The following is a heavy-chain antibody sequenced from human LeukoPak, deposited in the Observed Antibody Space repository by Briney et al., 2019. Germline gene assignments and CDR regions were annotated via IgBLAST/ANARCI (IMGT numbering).Heavy chain of an antibody. V-gene: IGHV1-18*01. D-gene: IGHD5-12*01. CDR2: ISAYNGNT. CDR1: GYTFTSYA. J-gene: IGHJ4*02. Sequence: ASVKVSCKASGYTFTSYAMNWVRQAPGQGLEWMGWISAYNGNTNYAQKLQGRVTMTTDTSTSTAYMELRSLRSDDTAVYYCARDRAGGIYSGYDYFAMVCYFDYWGQGTLVTVSS. CDR3: ARDRAGGIYSGYDYFAMVCYFDY.